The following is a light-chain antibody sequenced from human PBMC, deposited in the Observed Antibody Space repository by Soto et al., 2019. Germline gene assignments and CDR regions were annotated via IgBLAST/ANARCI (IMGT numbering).Light chain of an antibody. V-gene: IGLV2-11*01. CDR1: SSDVGAYNY. CDR2: DVS. J-gene: IGLJ3*02. CDR3: CSYAGSYPWV. Sequence: QSALTQPRSVSGSPGQSVTISCTGTSSDVGAYNYVSWYQHHPGKAPKVMIYDVSERPSGVPDRFSGSKSDNKASLTISGLQAEDEADYYCCSYAGSYPWVFGGGTKLTV.